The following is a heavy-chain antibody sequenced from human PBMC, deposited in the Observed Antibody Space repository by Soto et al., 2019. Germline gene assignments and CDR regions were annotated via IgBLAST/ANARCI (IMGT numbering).Heavy chain of an antibody. J-gene: IGHJ2*01. CDR2: IDHSGST. D-gene: IGHD3-22*01. Sequence: SETLSLTCDVSGYSISSGYYWGWMRQPPGKGLEWIGSIDHSGSTYYSPSLKSRVTISVDTSKNQFSLKLNSVTAADTAVYYCASSGYPPKYRFDLWGRGNLVTVSS. V-gene: IGHV4-38-2*01. CDR3: ASSGYPPKYRFDL. CDR1: GYSISSGYY.